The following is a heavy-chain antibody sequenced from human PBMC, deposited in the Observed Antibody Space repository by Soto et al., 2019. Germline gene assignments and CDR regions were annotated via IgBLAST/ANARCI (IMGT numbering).Heavy chain of an antibody. CDR3: VRDLDGSGSYYTDY. Sequence: QVKLVQSGVEVKKPGASVKVSCKASGYSFINYGITWVRQAPGQGLEWMGWISVYNGNTNYAQKLQGRVTMTTDTSTSTAYMELRSLRSDDTAVYYCVRDLDGSGSYYTDYWGLGTLVTVSS. J-gene: IGHJ4*02. CDR2: ISVYNGNT. V-gene: IGHV1-18*01. CDR1: GYSFINYG. D-gene: IGHD3-10*01.